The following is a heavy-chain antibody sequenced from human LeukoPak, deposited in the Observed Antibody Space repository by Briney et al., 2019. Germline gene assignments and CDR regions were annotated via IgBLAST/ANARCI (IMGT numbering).Heavy chain of an antibody. V-gene: IGHV3-7*04. CDR2: IKQDGTKT. D-gene: IGHD1-14*01. Sequence: GGSLRLSGEASGFTFSNNWMTWVRQAPGKGLEWVANIKQDGTKTSYVDSVKGRFTISRDNAKNSVYVQMNSLRAEDTAVYCCAKDNPLPLWGQGTLVSVSS. CDR1: GFTFSNNW. CDR3: AKDNPLPL. J-gene: IGHJ4*02.